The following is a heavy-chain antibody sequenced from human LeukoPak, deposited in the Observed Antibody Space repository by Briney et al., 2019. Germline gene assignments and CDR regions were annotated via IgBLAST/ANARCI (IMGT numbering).Heavy chain of an antibody. J-gene: IGHJ4*02. CDR1: GYTLNDYF. CDR2: INPDSGGS. V-gene: IGHV1-2*06. CDR3: AIDEHSSGAFES. Sequence: GASVKVSCKASGYTLNDYFINWVRQAPGQGLESMGPINPDSGGSNLPQNFQGRVTMTRDTTTSTVYMQLSGLRSDDTAVYYCAIDEHSSGAFESWGQGTLVAVSS. D-gene: IGHD6-19*01.